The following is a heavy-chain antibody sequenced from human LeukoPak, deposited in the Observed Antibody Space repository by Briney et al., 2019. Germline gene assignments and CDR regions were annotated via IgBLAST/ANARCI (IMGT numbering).Heavy chain of an antibody. CDR1: GITFSTYS. CDR3: AKDIVPDSGWDLDY. V-gene: IGHV3-23*05. D-gene: IGHD6-19*01. J-gene: IGHJ4*02. CDR2: IYNSGTKI. Sequence: PGGSLRLSCVASGITFSTYSTTWVRQRPGKGLEWVASIYNSGTKIFYADSVKGRFTISRDNSNNVLFLQMDSLRAEDSAIYYCAKDIVPDSGWDLDYWGRGTLVTVSS.